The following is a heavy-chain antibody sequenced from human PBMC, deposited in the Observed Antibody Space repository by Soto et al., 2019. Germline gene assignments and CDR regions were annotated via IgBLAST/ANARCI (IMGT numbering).Heavy chain of an antibody. J-gene: IGHJ4*02. CDR1: GGSFSGYY. D-gene: IGHD6-13*01. Sequence: PSETLSLTCAVYGGSFSGYYWSWIRQPPGKGLEWIGEINHSGSTNYNPSLKSRVTISVDTSKNQFSLKLSSVTAADTAVYYCARGYRIAAARVATDLDYWGQGTLVTVSS. V-gene: IGHV4-34*01. CDR2: INHSGST. CDR3: ARGYRIAAARVATDLDY.